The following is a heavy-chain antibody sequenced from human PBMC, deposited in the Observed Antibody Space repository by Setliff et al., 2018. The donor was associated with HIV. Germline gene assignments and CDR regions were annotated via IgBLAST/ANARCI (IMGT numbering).Heavy chain of an antibody. CDR3: ARVAVTGRGQAY. D-gene: IGHD6-13*01. CDR1: GYTFIGYY. Sequence: ASVKVSCKTSGYTFIGYYMHWVRQAPGQGLEWMGWINPKNGGTSYAQKFQGRVTMTRDTSISTVYMDLTWLTSDDTAVYYCARVAVTGRGQAYWGQGTLVTVSS. V-gene: IGHV1-2*02. J-gene: IGHJ4*02. CDR2: INPKNGGT.